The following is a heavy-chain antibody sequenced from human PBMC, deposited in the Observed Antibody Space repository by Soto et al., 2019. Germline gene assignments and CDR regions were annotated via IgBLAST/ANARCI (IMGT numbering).Heavy chain of an antibody. J-gene: IGHJ4*02. Sequence: QVQLVKSGAEVKQPGSSVKVSCTLSGGTFTSYTITWVRQAPGQGLEWLGRIIPIFNAANYAQKFQDRVTITADESTSTAYMELRSLTYEDTACYYCARILTDGVDYWGQGTLVSVSS. CDR2: IIPIFNAA. CDR1: GGTFTSYT. CDR3: ARILTDGVDY. D-gene: IGHD2-21*02. V-gene: IGHV1-69*08.